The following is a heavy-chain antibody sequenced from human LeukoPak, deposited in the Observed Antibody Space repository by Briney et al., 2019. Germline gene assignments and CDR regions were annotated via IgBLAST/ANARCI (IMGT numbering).Heavy chain of an antibody. CDR3: ARVDPSGYATLGDY. Sequence: SETLSLTCTVSGGSISSYYGSWLRQPPGKGLEWIGYIYYSGSTNYNPSLKSRVTISVDTSENQFSLKLSSVTAADTAVYYCARVDPSGYATLGDYWGQGTLVTVSS. J-gene: IGHJ4*02. CDR2: IYYSGST. V-gene: IGHV4-59*01. CDR1: GGSISSYY. D-gene: IGHD5-12*01.